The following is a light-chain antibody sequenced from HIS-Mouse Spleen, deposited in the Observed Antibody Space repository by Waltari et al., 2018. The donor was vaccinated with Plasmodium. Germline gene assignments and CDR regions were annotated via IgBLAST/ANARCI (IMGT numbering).Light chain of an antibody. CDR2: DVS. V-gene: IGLV2-11*01. Sequence: QSALTQPRSVSGSPGQSVTISCTGTSSDVGGYNYVSWYQQHQSKAPKLMIYDVSKRPSGVPDRFSGSKSGNTASLTISWLQAEDEADYYCCSYAGSYTWVFGGGTKLTVL. J-gene: IGLJ2*01. CDR1: SSDVGGYNY. CDR3: CSYAGSYTWV.